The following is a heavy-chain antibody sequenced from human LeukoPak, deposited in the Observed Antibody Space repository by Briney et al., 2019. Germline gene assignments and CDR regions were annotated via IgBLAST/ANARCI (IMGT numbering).Heavy chain of an antibody. D-gene: IGHD5-18*01. CDR1: GGSISSSSYY. CDR3: ARGEYNYGRSFDY. Sequence: SETLSLTCTVSGGSISSSSYYWGWVRQPPGKGLEWIGSIYYSGSTYYNPSLKSRVTISIDTSKNQFSLKLSSVTAAGTAVYYCARGEYNYGRSFDYWGRGTLVTVSS. V-gene: IGHV4-39*07. J-gene: IGHJ4*02. CDR2: IYYSGST.